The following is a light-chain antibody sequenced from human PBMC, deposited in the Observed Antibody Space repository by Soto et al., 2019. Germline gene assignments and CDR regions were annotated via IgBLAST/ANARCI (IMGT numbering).Light chain of an antibody. J-gene: IGKJ2*01. CDR2: AAS. Sequence: EIVLTQSPGTQSLSPGERATLSCRASQSVSGNQLAWYQQKPGQGPRLLIYAASSRATDIPDRFSGSASGTGFTFIISRLETEDFGMYYCHQYGSLPHTFGQGTKVESK. CDR1: QSVSGNQ. CDR3: HQYGSLPHT. V-gene: IGKV3-20*01.